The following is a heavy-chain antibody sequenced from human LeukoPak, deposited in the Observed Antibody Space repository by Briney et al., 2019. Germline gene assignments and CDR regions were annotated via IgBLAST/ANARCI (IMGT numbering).Heavy chain of an antibody. CDR2: ITPMFGTS. J-gene: IGHJ1*01. Sequence: ASVNVSCKASGGIFSRHTISWVRQSPGQGLEWMGGITPMFGTSNYAQKFQGRVTITADESTSTAYMELSSLRSEDTAVYYCARDSSEFRSLLFHWGQGTLVTVSS. CDR3: ARDSSEFRSLLFH. CDR1: GGIFSRHT. V-gene: IGHV1-69*13. D-gene: IGHD1-14*01.